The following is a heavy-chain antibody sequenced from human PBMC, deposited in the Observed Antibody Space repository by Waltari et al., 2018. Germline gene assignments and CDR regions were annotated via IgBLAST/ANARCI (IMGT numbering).Heavy chain of an antibody. CDR3: ARHIYSSGWYYYFDH. D-gene: IGHD6-19*01. CDR1: GYTVAGYW. V-gene: IGHV5-51*01. Sequence: EVQLVQPGAEGKKPGDSLMISCKAAGYTVAGYWIAWVRHMPGKGRAWMGLIYPDDSDVKYSPSFQGRVTISVDKSINTAYLQWSGLTPSDTAMYFCARHIYSSGWYYYFDHWGQGPLVTVSS. CDR2: IYPDDSDV. J-gene: IGHJ4*02.